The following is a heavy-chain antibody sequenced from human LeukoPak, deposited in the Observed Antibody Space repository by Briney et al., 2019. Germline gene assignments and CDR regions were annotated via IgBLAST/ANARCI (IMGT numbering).Heavy chain of an antibody. Sequence: SETLSLTCTVSGYSISSGYYWGWIRQPPGKGLEWIGSIYHSGSTYYNPSLKSRVTISVDTSKNQFSLKLSSVTAADTAVYYCARDEEGYGSGRRGNFYYYYMDVWGKGTTVTISS. CDR2: IYHSGST. V-gene: IGHV4-38-2*02. CDR3: ARDEEGYGSGRRGNFYYYYMDV. CDR1: GYSISSGYY. J-gene: IGHJ6*03. D-gene: IGHD3-10*01.